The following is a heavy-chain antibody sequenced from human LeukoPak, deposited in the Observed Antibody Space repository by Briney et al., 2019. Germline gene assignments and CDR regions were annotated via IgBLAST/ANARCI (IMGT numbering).Heavy chain of an antibody. CDR3: AISTGRLGAYYYMDV. CDR1: GYTFTGYY. J-gene: IGHJ6*03. D-gene: IGHD6-19*01. CDR2: INPNSGGT. Sequence: ASVKVSCKASGYTFTGYYTHWVRQAPGQGLEWMGWINPNSGGTNYAQKFQGRVTMTRDTSISTAYMELSRLRSEDTAMYYCAISTGRLGAYYYMDVWGKGTTVTVSS. V-gene: IGHV1-2*02.